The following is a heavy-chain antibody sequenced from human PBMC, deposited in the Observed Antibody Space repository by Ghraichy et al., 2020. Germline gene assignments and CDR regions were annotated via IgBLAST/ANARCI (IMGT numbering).Heavy chain of an antibody. CDR1: GGSISSSSYY. CDR3: ASPPYYYGSGSYYKGEGY. J-gene: IGHJ4*02. Sequence: SETLSLTCTVSGGSISSSSYYWGWIRQPPGKGLEWIGSIYDSGSTYYNPSLKSRVTISVDTSKNQFSLKLSSVTAADTAVYYCASPPYYYGSGSYYKGEGYWGPGTLVSVSS. CDR2: IYDSGST. D-gene: IGHD3-10*01. V-gene: IGHV4-39*01.